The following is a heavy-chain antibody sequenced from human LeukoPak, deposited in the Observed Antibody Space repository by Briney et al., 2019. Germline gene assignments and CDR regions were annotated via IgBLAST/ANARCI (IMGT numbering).Heavy chain of an antibody. CDR1: GVSISSGGYY. Sequence: PSETLSLTCTVSGVSISSGGYYWSWIRQPPGKGLEYVGYIYHSGNTYYNPSLKSRVTISVDMSKNQFSLRLSSVTAADTAVYFCARIFEYSLSFDYWGQGTLVTVSS. CDR2: IYHSGNT. V-gene: IGHV4-30-2*01. J-gene: IGHJ4*02. CDR3: ARIFEYSLSFDY. D-gene: IGHD6-6*01.